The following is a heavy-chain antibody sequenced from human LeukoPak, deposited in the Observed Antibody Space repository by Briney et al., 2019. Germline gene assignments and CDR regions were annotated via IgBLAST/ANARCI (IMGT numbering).Heavy chain of an antibody. CDR1: GVTVSSTY. V-gene: IGHV3-66*01. CDR2: IYGGSST. Sequence: GGSLRLSCAASGVTVSSTYMSWVRQAPGKGLEWVSVIYGGSSTYNADSVKGRFTISRDDSKNSLYLQMNSLKTEDTAVYYCARVAGYSSSWLDYWGQGTLVTVSS. CDR3: ARVAGYSSSWLDY. J-gene: IGHJ4*02. D-gene: IGHD6-13*01.